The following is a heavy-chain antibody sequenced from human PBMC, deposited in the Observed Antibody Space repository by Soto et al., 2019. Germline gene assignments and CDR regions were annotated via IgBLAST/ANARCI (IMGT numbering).Heavy chain of an antibody. CDR3: AKDPYPTSARIAARQDRYFDY. J-gene: IGHJ4*02. V-gene: IGHV3-23*01. Sequence: GGSLRLSCAASGFTFSSYAMSWVRQAPGKGLEWVSAISGSGGSTYYADSVKGRFTISRDNSKNTLYLQMNSLRAEDTAVYYCAKDPYPTSARIAARQDRYFDYWGQGTLVTVSS. D-gene: IGHD6-6*01. CDR2: ISGSGGST. CDR1: GFTFSSYA.